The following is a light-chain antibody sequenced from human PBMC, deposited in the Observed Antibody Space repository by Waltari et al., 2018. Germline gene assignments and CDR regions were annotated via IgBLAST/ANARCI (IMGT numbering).Light chain of an antibody. Sequence: QSALTQPASVSGSPGQSITISCTGPSSDVCGYNYVSWYQQHPGKAPKLMIYDVSNRPSGVSNRFACSKSGNTASLTISALQAEDEADYYCSSYISSSTLELFGGGTSLTIL. CDR2: DVS. V-gene: IGLV2-14*03. CDR1: SSDVCGYNY. CDR3: SSYISSSTLEL. J-gene: IGLJ2*01.